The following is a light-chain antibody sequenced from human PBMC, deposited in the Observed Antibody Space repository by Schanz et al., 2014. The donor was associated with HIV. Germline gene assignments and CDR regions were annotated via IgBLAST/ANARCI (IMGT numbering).Light chain of an antibody. Sequence: QSALTQPPSASGSRGQSVAISCTGSSSNVGGYNYVSWYQQHPGKAPKLMIYEVDKRPSGVPDRFSGSKSGNTASLTVSGLQAEDEADYYCSSYTTSRTWVFGGGTKLTVL. CDR2: EVD. CDR1: SSNVGGYNY. V-gene: IGLV2-8*01. CDR3: SSYTTSRTWV. J-gene: IGLJ3*02.